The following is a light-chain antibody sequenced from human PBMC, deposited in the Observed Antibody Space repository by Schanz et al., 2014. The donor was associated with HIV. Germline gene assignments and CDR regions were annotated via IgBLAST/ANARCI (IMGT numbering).Light chain of an antibody. CDR3: VLYLGGDMHWV. CDR2: STN. Sequence: QTVVTQEPPFSVSPGGTVTLTCGLSSGSVSTSHYPSWHQQTPGQAPRTLIYSTNTRSSGVPDRFSGSILGNKAALTITGAQADDESEYYCVLYLGGDMHWVFGGGTKLTVL. V-gene: IGLV8-61*01. J-gene: IGLJ3*02. CDR1: SGSVSTSHY.